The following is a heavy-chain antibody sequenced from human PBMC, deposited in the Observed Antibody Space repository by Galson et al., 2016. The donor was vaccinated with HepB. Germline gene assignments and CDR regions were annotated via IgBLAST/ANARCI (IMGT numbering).Heavy chain of an antibody. CDR1: GGTFRNFW. J-gene: IGHJ5*02. CDR3: TTDRPFTGGGVITT. V-gene: IGHV3-15*01. CDR2: IKSNVNGGTT. D-gene: IGHD3-16*02. Sequence: SLRLSCAVSGGTFRNFWMTWVRQAAGKGLEWVGRIKSNVNGGTTDYAAPVKGRFIISRDDSKKRVYLEMSSMKPENTGVYYCTTDRPFTGGGVITTWGQGTLVTVSS.